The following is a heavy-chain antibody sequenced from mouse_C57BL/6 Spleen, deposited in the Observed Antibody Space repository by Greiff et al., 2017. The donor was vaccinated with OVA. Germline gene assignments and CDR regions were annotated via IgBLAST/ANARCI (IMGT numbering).Heavy chain of an antibody. CDR1: GFTFSDYY. V-gene: IGHV5-12*01. D-gene: IGHD3-1*01. CDR3: ARHGRGSYYFDY. Sequence: EVMLVESGGGLVQPGGSLKLSCAASGFTFSDYYMYWVRQTPEKRLEWVAYISNGGGSTYYPDTVKGRFTISRDNAKNTLYLQMSRLKSEDTAMYYCARHGRGSYYFDYWGQGTTLTVSS. J-gene: IGHJ2*01. CDR2: ISNGGGST.